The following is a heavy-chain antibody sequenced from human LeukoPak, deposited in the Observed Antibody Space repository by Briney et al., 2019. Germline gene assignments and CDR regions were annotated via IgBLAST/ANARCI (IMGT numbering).Heavy chain of an antibody. D-gene: IGHD6-13*01. V-gene: IGHV3-64D*09. CDR3: MRYSSSWYVGYFDY. J-gene: IGHJ4*02. CDR2: ISSNGGST. Sequence: GGSLRLSCSASGFTFSSYAMHWVRQAPGKGLEYVSAISSNGGSTYYADSVKGRFTISRDNSKNTLYLQMSSLRAEDTAVYYCMRYSSSWYVGYFDYWGQGTLVTVSS. CDR1: GFTFSSYA.